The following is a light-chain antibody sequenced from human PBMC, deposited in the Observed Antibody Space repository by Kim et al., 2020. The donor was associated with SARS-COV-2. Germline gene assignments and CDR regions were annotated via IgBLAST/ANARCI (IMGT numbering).Light chain of an antibody. Sequence: SVSPGQTASITCSGDKLGDKYVSWYQQEPGQSPLLIIYQDNKRPSGIPERFSGSNSGNTATLTISETQAMDEADYYCQAWDSSTYVFGTGPKVTVL. J-gene: IGLJ1*01. CDR3: QAWDSSTYV. CDR1: KLGDKY. CDR2: QDN. V-gene: IGLV3-1*01.